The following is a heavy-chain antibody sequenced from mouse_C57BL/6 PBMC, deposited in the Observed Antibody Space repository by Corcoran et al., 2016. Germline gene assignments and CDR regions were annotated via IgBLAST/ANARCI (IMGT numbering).Heavy chain of an antibody. D-gene: IGHD2-4*01. V-gene: IGHV1-18*01. Sequence: EVQLQQSGPELVKPGASVKIPCKASGYTFTDYNMDWVKQSHGKSLEWIGDINPNNGGTIYNQKFKGKATFTVDKSSSTAYMELRSLTSEDTAVYYCARSKYYDYWWYFDVWGTGTTVTVSS. J-gene: IGHJ1*03. CDR2: INPNNGGT. CDR3: ARSKYYDYWWYFDV. CDR1: GYTFTDYN.